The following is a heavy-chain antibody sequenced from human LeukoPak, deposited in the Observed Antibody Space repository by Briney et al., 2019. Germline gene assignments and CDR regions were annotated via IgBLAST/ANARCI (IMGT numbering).Heavy chain of an antibody. CDR3: AKFRTGYSYGTSLEFDY. D-gene: IGHD5-18*01. CDR2: ISYDGSNK. J-gene: IGHJ4*02. Sequence: QPGRSLRLSCAASGFTFSSYGMHWVRQAPGKGLEWVAVISYDGSNKYYADSVKGRFTISRDNSKNTLYLQMNSLRAEDTAVYYCAKFRTGYSYGTSLEFDYWDQGTLVTVSS. V-gene: IGHV3-30*18. CDR1: GFTFSSYG.